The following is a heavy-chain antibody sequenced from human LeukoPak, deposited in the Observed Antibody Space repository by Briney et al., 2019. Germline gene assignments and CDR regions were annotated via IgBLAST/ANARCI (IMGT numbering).Heavy chain of an antibody. CDR2: ISYDGSQK. J-gene: IGHJ6*03. CDR1: GFTFSSHA. D-gene: IGHD5-12*01. V-gene: IGHV3-30*04. CDR3: ARDSDTRLYYYYYYYMDV. Sequence: GGSLRLSCAASGFTFSSHAIHWVRQAPGKGLEWVAVISYDGSQKNYADSVKGRFTISRDNSKNTLYLQMNSLRAEDTAVYYCARDSDTRLYYYYYYYMDVWGKGTTVTVSS.